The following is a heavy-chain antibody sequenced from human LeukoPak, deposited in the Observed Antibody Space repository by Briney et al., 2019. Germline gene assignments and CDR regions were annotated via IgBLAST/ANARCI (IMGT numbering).Heavy chain of an antibody. CDR1: GFTFSTYA. D-gene: IGHD5-12*01. J-gene: IGHJ4*02. V-gene: IGHV3-23*01. Sequence: GGSLRLSCAASGFTFSTYAMSWVRQAPGNGLEWVSGIRGSGDSTYCADSVKGRFTISRDNSKNTLYLRMNSLRAEDTAVYYCAKGHTDSEWLYFDSWGQGSLVTVSS. CDR2: IRGSGDST. CDR3: AKGHTDSEWLYFDS.